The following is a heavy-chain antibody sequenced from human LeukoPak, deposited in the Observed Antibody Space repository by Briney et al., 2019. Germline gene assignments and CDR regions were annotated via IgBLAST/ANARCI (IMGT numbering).Heavy chain of an antibody. CDR2: IIPIFGIA. J-gene: IGHJ6*02. CDR3: ARDPYDSSGYYYSRYYYGMDV. D-gene: IGHD3-22*01. Sequence: SVKVSCKASGGTFSSYAISWVRQAPGQGLEWMGRIIPIFGIANYAQKFQGRVTITADKSTSTAYMELSSPRSEDTAVYYCARDPYDSSGYYYSRYYYGMDVWGQGTTVTVSS. V-gene: IGHV1-69*04. CDR1: GGTFSSYA.